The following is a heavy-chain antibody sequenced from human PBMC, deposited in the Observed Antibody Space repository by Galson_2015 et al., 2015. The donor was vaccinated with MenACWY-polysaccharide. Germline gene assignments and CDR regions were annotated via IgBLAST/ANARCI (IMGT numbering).Heavy chain of an antibody. D-gene: IGHD1-26*01. V-gene: IGHV3-9*01. Sequence: SLRLSCAASGFTFDDYAMHWVRQAPGKGLEWVSGISWNSGSIGYADSVKSRFTISRDNAKDSLYLQMNSLRAEDTALYYCAKAQGGPRSYLTLTPDAFDIWGQGTMVTVSS. CDR3: AKAQGGPRSYLTLTPDAFDI. J-gene: IGHJ3*02. CDR1: GFTFDDYA. CDR2: ISWNSGSI.